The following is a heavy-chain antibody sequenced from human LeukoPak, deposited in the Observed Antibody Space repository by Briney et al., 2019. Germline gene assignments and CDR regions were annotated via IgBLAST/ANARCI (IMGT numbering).Heavy chain of an antibody. CDR3: ARDYQGRGYSGYGLKDY. Sequence: GGSLRLSCAASGFTFSSYSMNWVRQAPGKGLEWVSYISSSSSTIYYADSVKGRFTISRDNAKNSLYLQMNSLRDEDTAVYYCARDYQGRGYSGYGLKDYWGQGTLVTVSS. CDR1: GFTFSSYS. J-gene: IGHJ4*02. CDR2: ISSSSSTI. V-gene: IGHV3-48*02. D-gene: IGHD5-12*01.